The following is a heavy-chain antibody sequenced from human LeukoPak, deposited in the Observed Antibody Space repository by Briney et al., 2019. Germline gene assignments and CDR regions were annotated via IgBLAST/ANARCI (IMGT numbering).Heavy chain of an antibody. CDR1: GYTFTSYG. CDR2: ISAYNGNT. Sequence: ASVKVSCKASGYTFTSYGISWVRQAPGQGLEWMGWISAYNGNTNYAQKLQGRVTMTRNTSISTAYMELSSLRSEDTAVYYCARARVYYYYYYMDVWGKGTTVTISS. V-gene: IGHV1-18*01. CDR3: ARARVYYYYYYMDV. J-gene: IGHJ6*03.